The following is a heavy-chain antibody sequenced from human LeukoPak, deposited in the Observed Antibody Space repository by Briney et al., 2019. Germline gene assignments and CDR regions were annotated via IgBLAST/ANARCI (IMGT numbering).Heavy chain of an antibody. J-gene: IGHJ4*02. CDR1: GFTFNNAW. V-gene: IGHV3-21*01. CDR2: ISSSSSYI. CDR3: ARDLADSGLDY. Sequence: PGGSLRLSCAASGFTFNNAWMSWVRQAPGKGLEWVSSISSSSSYIYYADSVKGRFTISRDNAKNSLYLQMNSLRAEDTAVYYCARDLADSGLDYWGQGTLVTVSS. D-gene: IGHD1-26*01.